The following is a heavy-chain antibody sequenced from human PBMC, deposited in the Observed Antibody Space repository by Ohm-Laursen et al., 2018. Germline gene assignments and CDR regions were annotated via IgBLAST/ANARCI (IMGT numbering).Heavy chain of an antibody. CDR1: GFTVSSNY. V-gene: IGHV3-21*01. Sequence: SLRLSCAASGFTVSSNYMSWVRQAPGKGLEWVSSISSSSSYIYYADSVKGRFTISRDNAKNSLYLQMNSLRAEDTAVYYCARDDSVENDSSGWYWGQGSLVTVSS. CDR2: ISSSSSYI. D-gene: IGHD6-19*01. J-gene: IGHJ4*02. CDR3: ARDDSVENDSSGWY.